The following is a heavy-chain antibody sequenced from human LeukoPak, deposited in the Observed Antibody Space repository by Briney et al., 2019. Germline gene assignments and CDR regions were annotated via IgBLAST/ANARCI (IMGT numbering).Heavy chain of an antibody. CDR1: GFSLSTSGVG. CDR3: AHHKGYYYDSSGYPFLDRYYYYYMDV. D-gene: IGHD3-22*01. Sequence: ESGPTLVNPTQTLTLTCTFSGFSLSTSGVGVGWIRQPPGKALEWLALIYWNDDKRYSPSLKSRLTITKDTSKNQVVLTMTNMDPVDTATYYCAHHKGYYYDSSGYPFLDRYYYYYMDVWGKGTTVTVSS. CDR2: IYWNDDK. J-gene: IGHJ6*03. V-gene: IGHV2-5*01.